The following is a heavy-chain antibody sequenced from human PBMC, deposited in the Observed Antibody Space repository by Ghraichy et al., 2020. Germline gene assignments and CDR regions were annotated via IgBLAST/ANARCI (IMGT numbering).Heavy chain of an antibody. Sequence: GGSLRLSCAASGFTFSSYAMSWVRQAPGKGLEWVSAISGSGGSTYYADSVKGRFTISRDNSKNTLYLQMNSLRAEDTAVYYCAKVFRPHKPKGIAAAGADYWGQGTLVTVSS. J-gene: IGHJ4*02. CDR1: GFTFSSYA. D-gene: IGHD6-13*01. CDR3: AKVFRPHKPKGIAAAGADY. CDR2: ISGSGGST. V-gene: IGHV3-23*01.